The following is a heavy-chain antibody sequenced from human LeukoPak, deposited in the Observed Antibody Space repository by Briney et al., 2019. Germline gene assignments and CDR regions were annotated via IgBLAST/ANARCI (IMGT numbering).Heavy chain of an antibody. V-gene: IGHV3-7*01. J-gene: IGHJ4*02. Sequence: GGSLRLSCAASGFSFGSYWIAWVRQAPGEGLEWVANIKEDGSEKYYVDSVKGRFTISRDNAKNSLSLQMSSLRAEDTAVYYCARSTAGFDYWGQGTLVTVSS. D-gene: IGHD1-1*01. CDR1: GFSFGSYW. CDR3: ARSTAGFDY. CDR2: IKEDGSEK.